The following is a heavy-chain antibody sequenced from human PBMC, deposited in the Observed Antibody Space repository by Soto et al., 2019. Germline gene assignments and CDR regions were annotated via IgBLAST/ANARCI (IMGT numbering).Heavy chain of an antibody. CDR1: GGSLSSYY. D-gene: IGHD3-3*01. V-gene: IGHV4-59*08. CDR3: ARLGGYYQALDS. J-gene: IGHJ4*02. CDR2: IYYAGST. Sequence: TLSLTCTVSGGSLSSYYWSWIRQPPGKGLEWIGYIYYAGSTTYNPSLKSRVTISLDTSKNQFSLELKTVTAADTAVYYCARLGGYYQALDSWGQGTLVTVSS.